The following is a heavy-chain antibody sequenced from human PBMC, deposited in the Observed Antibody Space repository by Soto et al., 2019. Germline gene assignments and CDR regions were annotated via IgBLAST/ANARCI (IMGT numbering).Heavy chain of an antibody. CDR2: IYPGDSDT. J-gene: IGHJ4*01. D-gene: IGHD6-19*01. CDR3: ASGDSSDWEDN. V-gene: IGHV5-51*01. Sequence: GESLKISCKGSGYSFPSYWLGWGRQMPGQGLEWKGIIYPGDSDTRYSPSFQRQVTVSPDKSISNAYLRLRNLKASDSAMYYCASGDSSDWEDNWGQGTMVTVSS. CDR1: GYSFPSYW.